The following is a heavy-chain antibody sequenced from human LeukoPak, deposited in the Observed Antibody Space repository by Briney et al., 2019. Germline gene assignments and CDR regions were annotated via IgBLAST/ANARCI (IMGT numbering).Heavy chain of an antibody. CDR2: ISSSSRYI. D-gene: IGHD6-13*01. J-gene: IGHJ4*02. Sequence: GGSLRLSCAAPGFTFSSYSMNWVRQAPGKGLEWVSSISSSSRYIYYADSVKGRFTISRDNAKNSLYLQMNSLRAEDTAVYYCARGGIAAADIFDYWGQGTLVTVSS. CDR1: GFTFSSYS. CDR3: ARGGIAAADIFDY. V-gene: IGHV3-21*01.